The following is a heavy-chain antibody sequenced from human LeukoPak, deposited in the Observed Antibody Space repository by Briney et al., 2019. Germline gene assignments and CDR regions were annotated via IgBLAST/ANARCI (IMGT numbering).Heavy chain of an antibody. V-gene: IGHV3-30*18. J-gene: IGHJ4*02. D-gene: IGHD3-22*01. CDR2: ISYDGSNK. CDR1: GFTFSGYS. CDR3: AKFVRDSSGSPPFDY. Sequence: GGSLRLSCAASGFTFSGYSMNWVRQAPGKGLEWVAVISYDGSNKYYADSVKGRFTISRDNSKNTLYLQMNSLRAEDTAVYYCAKFVRDSSGSPPFDYWGQGTLVTVSS.